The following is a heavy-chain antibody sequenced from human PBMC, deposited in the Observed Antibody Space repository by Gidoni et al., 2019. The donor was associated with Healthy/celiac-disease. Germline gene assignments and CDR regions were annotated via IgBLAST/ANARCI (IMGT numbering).Heavy chain of an antibody. CDR3: ARDRMDV. Sequence: QVQLQESGPGLVKPSETLSLTCTVSGGSISSYYWSWHRQTPGKGLEWIGYIYYSGRTNYNPSLKSRVTISVDTSKNQFSLKLSSVTAADTAVYYCARDRMDVWGQGTTVTVSS. CDR2: IYYSGRT. J-gene: IGHJ6*02. V-gene: IGHV4-59*01. CDR1: GGSISSYY.